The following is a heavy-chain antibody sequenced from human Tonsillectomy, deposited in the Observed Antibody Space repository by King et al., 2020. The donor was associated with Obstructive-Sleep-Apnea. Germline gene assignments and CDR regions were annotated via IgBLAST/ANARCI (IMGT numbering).Heavy chain of an antibody. CDR3: ARATCGGDCYSIFTDAFDI. CDR2: IIPIFGTV. D-gene: IGHD2-21*01. J-gene: IGHJ3*02. Sequence: SFAISWVRQDPGQGLEWMGGIIPIFGTVNYAQNFQGRVTITADESTSTAYMELSSMRYEDTAVYYCARATCGGDCYSIFTDAFDIWGQGTMVTVSS. V-gene: IGHV1-69*01. CDR1: SFA.